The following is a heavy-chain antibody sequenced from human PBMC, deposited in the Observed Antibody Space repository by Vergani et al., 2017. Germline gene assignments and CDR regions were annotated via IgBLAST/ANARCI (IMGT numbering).Heavy chain of an antibody. CDR3: RGEMDV. CDR2: ISNDGRHT. Sequence: VQLLESGGGLAQPGGSLRLSCAAYGFIFQNYTMHWVRQAPGKGLEWVALISNDGRHTYYADSVRGRFSISRDNSKNTLYLQMNSLRTEDTANYYCRGEMDVWGKGTTVTVSS. V-gene: IGHV3-30*04. J-gene: IGHJ6*04. CDR1: GFIFQNYT.